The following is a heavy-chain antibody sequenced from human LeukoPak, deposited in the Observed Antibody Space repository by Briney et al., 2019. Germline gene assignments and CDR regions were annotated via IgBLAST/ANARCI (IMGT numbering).Heavy chain of an antibody. Sequence: GGSLRLSCAASGFTFSSHALSWVRQAPGQGLEWVSSISDSDDTFYADSVKGRFTSYRDNTQNTLYLKMSRPRAEDTDVYYCAKLIGDLVLEKYWGQGILVTVSS. CDR2: ISDSDDT. V-gene: IGHV3-23*01. CDR1: GFTFSSHA. D-gene: IGHD3-16*01. J-gene: IGHJ4*02. CDR3: AKLIGDLVLEKY.